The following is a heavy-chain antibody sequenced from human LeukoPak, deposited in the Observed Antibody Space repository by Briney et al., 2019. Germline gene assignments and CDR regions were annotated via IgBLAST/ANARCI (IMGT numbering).Heavy chain of an antibody. V-gene: IGHV3-48*01. CDR2: IRHTSTPR. Sequence: GGSLRLSCAASGFTFSNYMMHWVRQAPGKGLEWVSFIRHTSTPRYYADSVKGRFIISRDNARNSLYLQMNSLRVEDTAIYYCVRDRPVAAADYWGQGTLVTVSS. CDR3: VRDRPVAAADY. J-gene: IGHJ4*02. CDR1: GFTFSNYM. D-gene: IGHD6-13*01.